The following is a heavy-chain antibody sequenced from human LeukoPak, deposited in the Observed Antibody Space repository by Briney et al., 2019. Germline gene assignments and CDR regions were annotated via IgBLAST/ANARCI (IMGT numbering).Heavy chain of an antibody. J-gene: IGHJ4*01. V-gene: IGHV3-74*01. Sequence: PGGSLRLSCAASGFTFSSYWMHWVRQAPGKGLVWVSRINSDGSSTSYADSVKGRFTISRDNAKNTLYLQMNSLRAEDTAVYYCAREGGLRYFDWFGDYFDYWGQEPWSPSPQ. D-gene: IGHD3-9*01. CDR3: AREGGLRYFDWFGDYFDY. CDR2: INSDGSST. CDR1: GFTFSSYW.